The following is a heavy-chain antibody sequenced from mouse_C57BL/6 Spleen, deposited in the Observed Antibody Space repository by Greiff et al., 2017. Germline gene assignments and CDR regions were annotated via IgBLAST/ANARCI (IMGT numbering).Heavy chain of an antibody. CDR1: GYSITSGYY. J-gene: IGHJ2*01. V-gene: IGHV3-6*01. D-gene: IGHD2-3*01. CDR3: ARVGDGYPFDY. Sequence: VQLKESGPGLVKPSQSLSLTCSVTGYSITSGYYWNWIRQFPGNKLEWMGYISYDGSNNYNPSLKNRISITRDPSKNQFFLKLNSVTTEDTATYYCARVGDGYPFDYWGQGTTLTVSS. CDR2: ISYDGSN.